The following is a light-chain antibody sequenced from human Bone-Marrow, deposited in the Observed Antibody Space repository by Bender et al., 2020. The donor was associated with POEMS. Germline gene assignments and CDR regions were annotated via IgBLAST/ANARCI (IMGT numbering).Light chain of an antibody. CDR3: SSYAGTNNWV. CDR1: SSDVGGFNY. Sequence: QSALTQPPSASGSPGQPVTISCTGTSSDVGGFNYVSWYQQHPGKAPKLMIYEVSKRPSGGPDRFSGSKSGNTASLTVSGLQAEDEADYYCSSYAGTNNWVFGGGTKLTVL. J-gene: IGLJ2*01. V-gene: IGLV2-8*01. CDR2: EVS.